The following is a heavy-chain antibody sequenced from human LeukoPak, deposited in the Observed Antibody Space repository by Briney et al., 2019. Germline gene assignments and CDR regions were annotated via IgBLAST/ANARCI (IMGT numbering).Heavy chain of an antibody. V-gene: IGHV4-34*01. CDR2: INHSGST. Sequence: SETLSLTCAVYGGSFSGYYWSWIRQPPGKGLEWIGEINHSGSTNYNPSLKSRVTISVDTSKSQFSLKLSSVTAADTAVYYCARLRGAFDIWGQGTMVTVSS. D-gene: IGHD3-10*01. CDR1: GGSFSGYY. J-gene: IGHJ3*02. CDR3: ARLRGAFDI.